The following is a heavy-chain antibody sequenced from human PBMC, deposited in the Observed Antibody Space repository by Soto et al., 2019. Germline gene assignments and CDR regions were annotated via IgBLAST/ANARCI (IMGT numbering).Heavy chain of an antibody. CDR3: ANHGDFDAFDF. J-gene: IGHJ4*02. V-gene: IGHV1-24*01. CDR1: GYSLSKLS. CDR2: FDPEDGKT. Sequence: ASVKVSCKVSGYSLSKLSMNWVRQAPGKGLEWMGGFDPEDGKTTYAQKFQGRVTLTEDTSTDTAYMDLSSLTSEDTAVYYCANHGDFDAFDFCGQGPRVTVYS.